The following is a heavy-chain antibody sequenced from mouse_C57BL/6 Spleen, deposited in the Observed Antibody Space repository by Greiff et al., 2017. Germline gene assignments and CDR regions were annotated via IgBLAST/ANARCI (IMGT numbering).Heavy chain of an antibody. CDR2: INPNYGTS. V-gene: IGHV1-39*01. CDR3: AIGWDGGGKMDY. CDR1: GYSFTDYN. J-gene: IGHJ4*01. D-gene: IGHD4-1*01. Sequence: EVQGVESGPELVKPGASVKISCKASGYSFTDYNMNWVKQSNGKSLEWIGVINPNYGTSSYNQKFKGKATLTVDQSSSTAYMQLNSLTSEDSAVYYCAIGWDGGGKMDYWGQGTSVTVSS.